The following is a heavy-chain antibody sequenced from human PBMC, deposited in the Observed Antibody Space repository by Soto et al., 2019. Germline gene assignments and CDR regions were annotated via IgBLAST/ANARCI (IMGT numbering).Heavy chain of an antibody. V-gene: IGHV4-59*01. J-gene: IGHJ4*02. CDR3: ARSGSGSYYPDVQYYFDY. CDR1: GGSISSYY. CDR2: IYYSGST. D-gene: IGHD3-10*01. Sequence: SETLSLTCTVSGGSISSYYWSWIRQPPGKGLEWIGYIYYSGSTNYNPSLKSRVTISVDTSKNQFSLKLGSVTAADTAVYYCARSGSGSYYPDVQYYFDYWGQGTLVTVSS.